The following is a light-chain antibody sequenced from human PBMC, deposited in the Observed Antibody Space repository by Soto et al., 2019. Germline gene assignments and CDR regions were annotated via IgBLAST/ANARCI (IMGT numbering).Light chain of an antibody. CDR3: CSYEGSSTPNGV. CDR1: SSDVGSYNL. J-gene: IGLJ3*02. Sequence: QSVLTQPASVSGSPGQSITISCTGTSSDVGSYNLVSWYQQHPGKAPKLMIYEGSKRPSGVSNRFSGSRSGNTASLTISGLQAEDEGDYSCCSYEGSSTPNGVFGGGTKLPAL. CDR2: EGS. V-gene: IGLV2-23*01.